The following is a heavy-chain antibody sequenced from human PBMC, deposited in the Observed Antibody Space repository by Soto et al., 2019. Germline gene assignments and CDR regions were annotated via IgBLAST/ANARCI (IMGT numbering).Heavy chain of an antibody. CDR3: ARGGVRWNQEY. CDR2: MNPNSGNT. J-gene: IGHJ4*02. V-gene: IGHV1-8*02. Sequence: QVQLVQSGAEVKKPGASVKVSCKASGYTFTTYDINWVRQATGQGLEWMGWMNPNSGNTGYAQKFQGRITMTRDTSTRTAYMELSSLTSEDTDVYYCARGGVRWNQEYWGQGTPVTVSS. CDR1: GYTFTTYD. D-gene: IGHD1-1*01.